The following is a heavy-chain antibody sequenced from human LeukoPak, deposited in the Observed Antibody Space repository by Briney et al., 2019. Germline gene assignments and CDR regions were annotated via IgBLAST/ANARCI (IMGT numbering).Heavy chain of an antibody. CDR1: GFTFSDYY. V-gene: IGHV3-11*06. Sequence: PGGSLRLPCAASGFTFSDYYMSWIRQAPGKGLEWVSYISSSSSYTNYADSVKGRFTISRDNAKNSLYLQMNSLRAEDTAVYYCARDNPVEYSYDYWGQGTLVTVSS. D-gene: IGHD5-18*01. CDR2: ISSSSSYT. CDR3: ARDNPVEYSYDY. J-gene: IGHJ4*02.